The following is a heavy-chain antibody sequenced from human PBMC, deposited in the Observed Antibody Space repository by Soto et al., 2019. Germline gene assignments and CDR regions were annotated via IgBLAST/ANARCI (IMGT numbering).Heavy chain of an antibody. D-gene: IGHD3-22*01. CDR1: GFTFSSYA. CDR2: ISGSGGST. V-gene: IGHV3-23*01. CDR3: ANLRYYESSGYYYPFDY. Sequence: EVQLLESGGGLVQPGGSLRLSCAASGFTFSSYAMSWVRQAPGKGLEWVSAISGSGGSTYYGDSVKGRFTISRDNSKNXXYLQMNSLRAEDTAVYYCANLRYYESSGYYYPFDYWGQGTLVTVSS. J-gene: IGHJ4*02.